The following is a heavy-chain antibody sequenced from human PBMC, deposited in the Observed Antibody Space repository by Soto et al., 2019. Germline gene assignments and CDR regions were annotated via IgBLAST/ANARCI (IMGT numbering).Heavy chain of an antibody. V-gene: IGHV3-74*01. CDR3: ARDKGGRYERPVGGMNL. Sequence: GGSLRLSCAASGFNFSSYWMHWVRQAPGKGLVWVSRINTDASSTSYADSVKGRFTISQDNAKNTRYLQMNSMRAEDTAGYYCARDKGGRYERPVGGMNLWGQGTKVTVCS. D-gene: IGHD1-26*01. CDR2: INTDASST. CDR1: GFNFSSYW. J-gene: IGHJ6*02.